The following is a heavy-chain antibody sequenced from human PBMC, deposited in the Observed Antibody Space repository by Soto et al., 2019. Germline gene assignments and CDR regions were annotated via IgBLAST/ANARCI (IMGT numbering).Heavy chain of an antibody. CDR3: ARRSASRAVAGFHH. J-gene: IGHJ1*01. CDR2: IYYSGST. Sequence: QLQLQESGPGLVKPSETLSLTCTVSGGSISSSSYYWCWIRQPPGKGLEWIGSIYYSGSTYYNPSLQRRVTIPVHTSKNQFPLKLRYVTAADTAVYSWARRSASRAVAGFHHWGQVTLVTVSS. D-gene: IGHD6-19*01. CDR1: GGSISSSSYY. V-gene: IGHV4-39*01.